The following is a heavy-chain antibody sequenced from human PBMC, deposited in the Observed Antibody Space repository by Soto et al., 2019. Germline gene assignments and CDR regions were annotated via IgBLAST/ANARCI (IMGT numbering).Heavy chain of an antibody. V-gene: IGHV4-39*01. D-gene: IGHD5-18*01. J-gene: IGHJ6*02. CDR1: GGSISSSSYY. CDR3: ACIFSGGYGYGFYYYGMDV. Sequence: PSEILSLTCTVSGGSISSSSYYWGWIRQPSGKGLEWIGSIYYSGSTYYNPSLKSRVTISVDTSKNQFSLKLSSVTAADTAVYYCACIFSGGYGYGFYYYGMDVWGQGTTVTVSS. CDR2: IYYSGST.